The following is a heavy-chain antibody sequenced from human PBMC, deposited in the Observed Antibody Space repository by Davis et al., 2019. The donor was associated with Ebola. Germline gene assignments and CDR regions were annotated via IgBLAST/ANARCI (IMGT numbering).Heavy chain of an antibody. J-gene: IGHJ4*02. D-gene: IGHD3-22*01. Sequence: KVSCKGSGYSFTSYWIGWVRQMPGKGLEWMGIIYPGDSDTRYSPSFQGQVTIPADKSISTAYLQWSSLKASDTAMYYCARRDDSSGYYLLFDYWGQGTLVTVSS. CDR2: IYPGDSDT. V-gene: IGHV5-51*01. CDR1: GYSFTSYW. CDR3: ARRDDSSGYYLLFDY.